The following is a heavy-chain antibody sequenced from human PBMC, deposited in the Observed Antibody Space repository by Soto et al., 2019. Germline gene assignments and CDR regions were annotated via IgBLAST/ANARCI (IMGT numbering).Heavy chain of an antibody. V-gene: IGHV3-23*01. CDR1: GFTFSSYG. D-gene: IGHD6-13*01. J-gene: IGHJ5*01. CDR3: ARVLYTTSWYSDS. CDR2: ITATGGAI. Sequence: EVQLLESGGGLVQPGGSLRLSCAASGFTFSSYGMTWVRQAQGKGLYWVSAITATGGAIYYTDSVKGRFTISRDNSKNTLYLQMNSLRAEDTALYYCARVLYTTSWYSDSWGQGTLVSVSS.